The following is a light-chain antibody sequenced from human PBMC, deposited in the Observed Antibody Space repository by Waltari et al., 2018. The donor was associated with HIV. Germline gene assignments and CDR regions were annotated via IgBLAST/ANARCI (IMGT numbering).Light chain of an antibody. CDR1: STNVGNQG. CDR3: ATWYISLSAVV. J-gene: IGLJ2*01. V-gene: IGLV10-54*04. Sequence: QAGLTQPPSVSKGMRQTATLTCTGHSTNVGNQGAAWLQQHQGHPPKLLSYRDNKRPSGISERFSASRSGNTASLTITGVQPEDEADYFCATWYISLSAVVFGGGTTLTVL. CDR2: RDN.